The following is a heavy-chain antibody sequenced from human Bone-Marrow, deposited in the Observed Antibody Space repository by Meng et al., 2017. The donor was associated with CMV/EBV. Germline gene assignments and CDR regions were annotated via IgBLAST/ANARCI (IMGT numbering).Heavy chain of an antibody. CDR2: ISSSSSYI. CDR3: AREGGSYYGRYGMDV. D-gene: IGHD1-26*01. V-gene: IGHV3-21*01. J-gene: IGHJ6*02. CDR1: GFTFSSYS. Sequence: GESLKISCAASGFTFSSYSMNWVRQAPGKGLEWVSSISSSSSYIYYADSVKGRFTISRDNAKNSLYLQMNSLRAEDTAVYYCAREGGSYYGRYGMDVWGQGTTVTVSS.